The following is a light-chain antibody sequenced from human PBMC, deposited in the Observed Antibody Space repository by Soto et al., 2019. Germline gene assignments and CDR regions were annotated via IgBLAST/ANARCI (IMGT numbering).Light chain of an antibody. CDR3: QQYYSTPRT. CDR1: QSVSSRY. V-gene: IGKV3-20*01. Sequence: EIVLTQSPGTLSLSPGDTATLSCRASQSVSSRYLGWYQQRPGQAPRLLIYGASSRATGIPDRFSGSGSGTDFTLTISSLQAEDVAVYYCQQYYSTPRTFGQGTKVDIK. CDR2: GAS. J-gene: IGKJ1*01.